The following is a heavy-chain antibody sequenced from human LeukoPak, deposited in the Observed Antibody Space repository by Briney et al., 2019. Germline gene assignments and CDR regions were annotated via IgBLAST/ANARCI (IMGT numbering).Heavy chain of an antibody. J-gene: IGHJ6*03. D-gene: IGHD2-2*02. CDR3: ARNYGYCSSTNCYTEYYMDV. V-gene: IGHV4-4*07. Sequence: PSETLSLTCTVSGGSISSYYWSWIRQPAGKGLEWIGRIYTSGSTNYNPSLKSRVTMSVDTSKNQFSLKLSSVTAADTAVYYCARNYGYCSSTNCYTEYYMDVWGKGTTVTVSS. CDR1: GGSISSYY. CDR2: IYTSGST.